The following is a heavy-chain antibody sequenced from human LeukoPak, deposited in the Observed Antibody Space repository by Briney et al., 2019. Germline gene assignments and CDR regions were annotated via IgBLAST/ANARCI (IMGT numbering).Heavy chain of an antibody. V-gene: IGHV1-18*01. Sequence: ASVKVSCKTSGYTFMNYGITWVRQAPGQGLEWMGWISAYNGDTKYAQNLQGRVTMTTDTSTGTAYMELRSLRSDDTAVYYCAKDSRGRGWESYRPPYYFDHWGQGTLVAVSS. CDR2: ISAYNGDT. CDR1: GYTFMNYG. CDR3: AKDSRGRGWESYRPPYYFDH. J-gene: IGHJ4*02. D-gene: IGHD3-16*02.